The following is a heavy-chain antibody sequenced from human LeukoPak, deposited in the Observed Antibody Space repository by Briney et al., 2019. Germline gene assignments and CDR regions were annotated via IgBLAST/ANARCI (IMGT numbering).Heavy chain of an antibody. D-gene: IGHD3-22*01. V-gene: IGHV3-23*01. CDR1: GFTFSSYA. CDR3: AKSSSGYYSKNFDY. CDR2: ISGSGGST. J-gene: IGHJ4*02. Sequence: GGSLRLSCAASGFTFSSYAMSWIRQAPGKGLEWVPAISGSGGSTYYADSVKGRFTISRDNSKNTLYLQMNSLRAEDTAVYYCAKSSSGYYSKNFDYWGQGTLVTVSS.